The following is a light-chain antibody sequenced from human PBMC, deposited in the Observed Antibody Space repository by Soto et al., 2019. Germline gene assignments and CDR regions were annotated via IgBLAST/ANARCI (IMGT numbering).Light chain of an antibody. CDR1: QSVGSL. Sequence: EIVLTQSPGTLSLSPWERAIRSCMASQSVGSLLAWYQHNPGQAPRLLIFDASYRAAGIPARFRGSGSGTDFTLTIDSLEPEDFAVYYCQRRTNWLWTFGPGTKVDIK. J-gene: IGKJ1*01. CDR2: DAS. V-gene: IGKV3-11*01. CDR3: QRRTNWLWT.